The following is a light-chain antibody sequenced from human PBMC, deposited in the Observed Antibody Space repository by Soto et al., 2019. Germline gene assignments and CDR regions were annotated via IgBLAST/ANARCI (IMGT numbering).Light chain of an antibody. CDR3: SSYTTSSTRV. CDR2: EVT. CDR1: SSDVGIYNY. J-gene: IGLJ1*01. V-gene: IGLV2-14*01. Sequence: QSALTQPASVSGSAGQSIAISCTGSSSDVGIYNYVSWYQQHPGKVPKLIIYEVTSRPSGVPIRFSGSKPGDTASLTISGLQPEDEADYYCSSYTTSSTRVFGTGTKVTVL.